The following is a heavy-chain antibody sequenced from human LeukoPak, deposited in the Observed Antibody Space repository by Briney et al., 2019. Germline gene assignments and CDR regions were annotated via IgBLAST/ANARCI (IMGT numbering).Heavy chain of an antibody. CDR1: GFTFSSYS. CDR3: ARDLASGIAAAGTVHWFDP. D-gene: IGHD6-13*01. J-gene: IGHJ5*02. V-gene: IGHV3-21*01. Sequence: RGSLRLSGAACGFTFSSYSMNWVRQALGKGLEWVSSMSSSSSSYIYDADSVKGRFTISRDNAKNSLYLRMNSLRAEDTAVYYCARDLASGIAAAGTVHWFDPWGQGTLVTVSS. CDR2: MSSSSSSYI.